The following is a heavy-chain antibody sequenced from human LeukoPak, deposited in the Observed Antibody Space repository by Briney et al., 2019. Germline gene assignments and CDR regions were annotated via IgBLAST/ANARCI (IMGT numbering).Heavy chain of an antibody. J-gene: IGHJ4*02. CDR2: ISSDGSNK. CDR1: GFTFSTYG. D-gene: IGHD5-18*01. CDR3: AKRGYSYSFDY. Sequence: SGGSLRLSCAASGFTFSTYGMHWVRQAPGKGLEWVAAISSDGSNKYYADSVKGRFTISRDNSKNTLYLQMNSLRAEDTAVYYCAKRGYSYSFDYWGQGTLVTVSS. V-gene: IGHV3-30*18.